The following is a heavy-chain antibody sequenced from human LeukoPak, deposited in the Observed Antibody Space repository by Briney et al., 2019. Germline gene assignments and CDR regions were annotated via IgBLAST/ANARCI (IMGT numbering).Heavy chain of an antibody. Sequence: ASVKVSCKASGYTFTGYYMHWVRQAPGEGLEWMGRINPNSGGTNYAQKFQGRVTMTRDTSISTAYMELSRLRSDDTAVYYCARGGTVTTNNWFDPWGQGTLVTVSS. J-gene: IGHJ5*02. CDR3: ARGGTVTTNNWFDP. CDR2: INPNSGGT. D-gene: IGHD4-17*01. V-gene: IGHV1-2*06. CDR1: GYTFTGYY.